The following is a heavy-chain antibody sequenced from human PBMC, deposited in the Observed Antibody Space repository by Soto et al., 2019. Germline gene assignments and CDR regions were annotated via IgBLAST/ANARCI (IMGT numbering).Heavy chain of an antibody. Sequence: QVQLVESGGGVVQPGRSLRLSCAASGFTFSSDGMHWVRQAPGKGLEWVAVISYDGSNKHYADSVKGRFTISRDNSRNTLYLHMNSLRADDTAVYYCAKVHDSSSLYLPVDSWGQGALVTVSA. D-gene: IGHD3-22*01. V-gene: IGHV3-30*18. CDR2: ISYDGSNK. CDR1: GFTFSSDG. J-gene: IGHJ4*02. CDR3: AKVHDSSSLYLPVDS.